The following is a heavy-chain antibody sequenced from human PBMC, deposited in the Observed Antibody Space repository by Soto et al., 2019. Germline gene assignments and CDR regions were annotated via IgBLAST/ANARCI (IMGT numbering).Heavy chain of an antibody. CDR3: ARGLLTFGGVIVLAFDF. D-gene: IGHD3-16*02. J-gene: IGHJ4*02. V-gene: IGHV3-23*01. CDR2: ISGSGGST. Sequence: AGAMRLSCAASGFTFSSYAMSWVRQAPGKGLEWVSAISGSGGSTYYADSVKGRFTISRDNAKNSLYLQMDSLRADDTAVYYCARGLLTFGGVIVLAFDFWGLGTLVIVSS. CDR1: GFTFSSYA.